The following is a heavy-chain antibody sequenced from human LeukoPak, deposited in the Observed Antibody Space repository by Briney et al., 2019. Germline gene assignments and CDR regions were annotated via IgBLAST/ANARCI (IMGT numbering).Heavy chain of an antibody. D-gene: IGHD1/OR15-1a*01. CDR2: SRGSGDRT. Sequence: PGGSLRLSCTASGFTFSNYDMGWVRQAPGKGLEWVSVSRGSGDRTYYADSVKGRLTISKDNSKNTVYVQMNSLRAEDTAVYFCAKGGNNGGTFDYWGQGTLVTVSS. CDR1: GFTFSNYD. J-gene: IGHJ4*02. V-gene: IGHV3-23*01. CDR3: AKGGNNGGTFDY.